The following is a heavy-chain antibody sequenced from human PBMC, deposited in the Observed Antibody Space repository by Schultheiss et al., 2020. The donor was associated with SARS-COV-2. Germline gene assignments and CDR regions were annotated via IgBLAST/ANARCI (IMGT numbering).Heavy chain of an antibody. CDR2: IDHSGNT. CDR1: GGSFSDYS. V-gene: IGHV4-34*01. J-gene: IGHJ4*02. Sequence: SQTLSLTCAVYGGSFSDYSWTWVRQPPGKGLEWIGDIDHSGNTNYNPSLKSRVSTSVDTSKNQFSLKLSSVTAADTAVYYCARGPEYFDYWGQGTLVTVSS. CDR3: ARGPEYFDY.